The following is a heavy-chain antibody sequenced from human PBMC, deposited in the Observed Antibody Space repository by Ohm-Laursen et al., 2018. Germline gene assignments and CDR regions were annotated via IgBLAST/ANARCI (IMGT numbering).Heavy chain of an antibody. V-gene: IGHV3-21*01. Sequence: SLRLSCAASGFTFSSYSMNWVRQAPGKGLEWVSSISSSSYIYYADSVKGRFTISRDNAKNSLYLQMNSLRAEDTAVYYCASVYSGSLFDYWGQGTLVTVSS. CDR3: ASVYSGSLFDY. CDR1: GFTFSSYS. CDR2: ISSSSYI. D-gene: IGHD1-26*01. J-gene: IGHJ4*02.